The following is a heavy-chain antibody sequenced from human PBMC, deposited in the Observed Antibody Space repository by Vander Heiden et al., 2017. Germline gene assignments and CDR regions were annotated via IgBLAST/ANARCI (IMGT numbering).Heavy chain of an antibody. CDR3: ARVSEQWLVRPGAFDI. D-gene: IGHD6-19*01. CDR2: ISSSSSTI. CDR1: GFTFSSDS. J-gene: IGHJ3*02. V-gene: IGHV3-48*02. Sequence: EVQLVESVGGLVQPGGSLRLSCAASGFTFSSDSMNWVRQDPGKGLEWVSYISSSSSTIYYADSVKGRFTISRDNAKNSLYLQMNSLRDEDTAGYYCARVSEQWLVRPGAFDIWGQGKMVTVSS.